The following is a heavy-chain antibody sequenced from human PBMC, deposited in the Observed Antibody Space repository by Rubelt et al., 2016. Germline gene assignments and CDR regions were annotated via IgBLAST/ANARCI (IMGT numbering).Heavy chain of an antibody. D-gene: IGHD2-2*01. V-gene: IGHV2-5*02. Sequence: QITLKESGPTLVKPTQTLTLTCTFSGFSLSTSGVGVGWIRQPPGKALEWLALIYWDDDKRYSPSMKSRLTITKDTHKNQVVLTMTNMDPVDTATYYCAHRLPYSSSWSFGTFDIWGQGTMVTVSS. J-gene: IGHJ3*02. CDR1: GFSLSTSGVG. CDR3: AHRLPYSSSWSFGTFDI. CDR2: IYWDDDK.